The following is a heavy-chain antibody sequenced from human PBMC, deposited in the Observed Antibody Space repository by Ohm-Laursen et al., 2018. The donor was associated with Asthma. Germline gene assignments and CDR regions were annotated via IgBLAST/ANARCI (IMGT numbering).Heavy chain of an antibody. CDR2: ISSSSSYI. D-gene: IGHD7-27*01. CDR3: AAWGSENF. V-gene: IGHV3-21*01. Sequence: SLRLSCAASGFTFSSYAMHWVRQAPGKGLEWVSSISSSSSYIYYADSVQGRFTISRDNAKDSLSLQMNSLRVEDTAVYYCAAWGSENFWGQGTLVTVS. CDR1: GFTFSSYA. J-gene: IGHJ4*02.